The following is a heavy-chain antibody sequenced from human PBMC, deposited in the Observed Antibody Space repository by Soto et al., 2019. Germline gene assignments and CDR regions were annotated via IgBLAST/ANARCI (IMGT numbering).Heavy chain of an antibody. J-gene: IGHJ6*02. CDR3: ARAGDFWSGYPPGYYYYYAMDV. D-gene: IGHD3-3*01. CDR2: IYYSGST. Sequence: SETLSLTCTVSGGSISSYYWSWIRQPPGKGLEWIGYIYYSGSTKYNPALKSRVTISVDTSKNQFSLNRRSMTAADTAVYYCARAGDFWSGYPPGYYYYYAMDVWGQGTTVTVSS. V-gene: IGHV4-59*01. CDR1: GGSISSYY.